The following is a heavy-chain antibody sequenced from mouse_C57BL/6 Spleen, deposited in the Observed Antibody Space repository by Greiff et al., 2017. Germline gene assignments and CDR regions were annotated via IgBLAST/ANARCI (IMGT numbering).Heavy chain of an antibody. D-gene: IGHD2-4*01. Sequence: EVQLQQSGPGLVKPSQSLSLTCSVTGYSITSGYYWNWIRQFPGNKLEWMGYISYDGSNNYNPSLKNRISITRDTSKNQFFLQLNSVTTEDTATYYCAREDYDGRYYYAMDYWGQGTSVTVSS. CDR3: AREDYDGRYYYAMDY. J-gene: IGHJ4*01. CDR1: GYSITSGYY. V-gene: IGHV3-6*01. CDR2: ISYDGSN.